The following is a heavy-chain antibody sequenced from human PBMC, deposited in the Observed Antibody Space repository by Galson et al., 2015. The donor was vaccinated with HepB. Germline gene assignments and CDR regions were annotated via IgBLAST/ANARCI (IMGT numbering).Heavy chain of an antibody. CDR3: AKDLIISAVTYYFDS. Sequence: VRQAPGKGLEWVAVMSYDGSNAFSGDSVRGRFTISRDNPKNTLSLQMNSLRAEDTALYFCAKDLIISAVTYYFDSWGQGTLVTVSS. CDR2: MSYDGSNA. V-gene: IGHV3-30*18. J-gene: IGHJ4*02. D-gene: IGHD6-13*01.